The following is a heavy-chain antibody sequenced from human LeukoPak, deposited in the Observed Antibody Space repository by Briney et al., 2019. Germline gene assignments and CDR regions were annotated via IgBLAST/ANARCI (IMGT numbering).Heavy chain of an antibody. CDR3: ARDREQWLVRLGYYFDY. Sequence: GGSLRLSCAASGFTFSSYHMNWVRQAPGKGLEWVSSISSSSNYKHYADSVKGRFTISRDNAKNSVYLQMNSLRAEDTAIYYCARDREQWLVRLGYYFDYWGQGTLVTVSS. CDR2: ISSSSNYK. V-gene: IGHV3-21*01. CDR1: GFTFSSYH. J-gene: IGHJ4*02. D-gene: IGHD6-19*01.